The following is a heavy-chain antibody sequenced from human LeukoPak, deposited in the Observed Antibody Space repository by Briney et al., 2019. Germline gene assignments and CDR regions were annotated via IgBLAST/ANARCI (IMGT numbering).Heavy chain of an antibody. V-gene: IGHV4-39*01. D-gene: IGHD4-11*01. CDR2: IYYSGDT. CDR3: ATGSMTTRYYYYFHMDV. Sequence: SETLSLTCTVSGGSINSTRYYWGWIRQPPGKGLEWIGSIYYSGDTHYNPSLRIRVTISVDTSKNQFSLRMHSMTAADTSFYYCATGSMTTRYYYYFHMDVWGTGATVTVSS. J-gene: IGHJ6*03. CDR1: GGSINSTRYY.